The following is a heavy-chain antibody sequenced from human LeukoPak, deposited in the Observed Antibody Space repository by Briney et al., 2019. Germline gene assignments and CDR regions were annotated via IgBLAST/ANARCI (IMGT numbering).Heavy chain of an antibody. CDR1: GGSFSGYY. V-gene: IGHV4-34*01. CDR3: ARGEYSSSFDY. J-gene: IGHJ4*02. CDR2: INHSGST. D-gene: IGHD6-6*01. Sequence: PSETLSLTCAVYGGSFSGYYWSWIRQRPGKGLEWIGEINHSGSTNYNPSLKSRVTISVDTSKNQFSLKLSSVTAADTAVYYCARGEYSSSFDYWGQGTLVTVSS.